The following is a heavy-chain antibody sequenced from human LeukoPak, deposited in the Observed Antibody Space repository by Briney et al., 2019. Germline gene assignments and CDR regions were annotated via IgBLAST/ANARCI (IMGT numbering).Heavy chain of an antibody. D-gene: IGHD2-2*01. V-gene: IGHV1-18*01. CDR1: GYPFTKFG. CDR3: AKASDYCSATSCSPEFDD. CDR2: INAHKGTT. J-gene: IGHJ4*02. Sequence: ASVKVSCKASGYPFTKFGISWVRQAPGQGLEWMGWINAHKGTTRYAQQFQGRVIMTTDTSTSTANMELRNLSSNDTAVYFCAKASDYCSATSCSPEFDDWGQGTLVTVSS.